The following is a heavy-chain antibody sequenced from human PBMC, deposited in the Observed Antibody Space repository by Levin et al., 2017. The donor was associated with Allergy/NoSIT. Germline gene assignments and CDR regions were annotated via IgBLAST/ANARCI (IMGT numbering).Heavy chain of an antibody. CDR1: GFTFSSYW. J-gene: IGHJ3*02. V-gene: IGHV3-7*01. CDR3: AREKSTMVRGGVAFDI. Sequence: PGGSLRLSCAASGFTFSSYWMSWVRQAPGKGLEWVANIKQDGSEKYYVDSVKGRFTISRDNAKNSLYLQMNSLRAEDTAVYYCAREKSTMVRGGVAFDIWGQGTMVTVSS. D-gene: IGHD3-10*01. CDR2: IKQDGSEK.